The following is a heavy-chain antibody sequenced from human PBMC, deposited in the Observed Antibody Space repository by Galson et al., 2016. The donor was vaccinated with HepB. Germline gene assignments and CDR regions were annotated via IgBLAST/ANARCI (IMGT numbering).Heavy chain of an antibody. CDR3: APFIAGAAFNY. Sequence: SLRLSCAASGLTFSSYSMNWVRQAPGKGLEWVSSISSSSSYIYYADSVKGRFTISRDNAKNSLFLQMNSLRAEDTAVYYCAPFIAGAAFNYLGQGTLVTVSS. CDR2: ISSSSSYI. CDR1: GLTFSSYS. J-gene: IGHJ4*02. V-gene: IGHV3-21*01. D-gene: IGHD6-19*01.